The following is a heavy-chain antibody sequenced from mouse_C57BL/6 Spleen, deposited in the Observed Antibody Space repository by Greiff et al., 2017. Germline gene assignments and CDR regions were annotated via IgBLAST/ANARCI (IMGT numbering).Heavy chain of an antibody. J-gene: IGHJ1*03. CDR3: AREWDWYFDV. CDR2: ISYDGSN. Sequence: EVKLQESGPGLVKPSQSLSLTCSVTGYSITSGYYWNWIRQFPGNKLEWMGYISYDGSNNYNPSLKNRISITRDTSKNLFFLKLNSVTTEDTATYYCAREWDWYFDVWGTGTTVTVSS. V-gene: IGHV3-6*01. CDR1: GYSITSGYY.